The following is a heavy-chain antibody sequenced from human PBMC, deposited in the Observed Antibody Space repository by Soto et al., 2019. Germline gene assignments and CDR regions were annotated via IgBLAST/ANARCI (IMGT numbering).Heavy chain of an antibody. CDR3: ARHDEYSSSLYYFDY. CDR1: GGSISSYY. CDR2: IYYSGST. J-gene: IGHJ4*02. Sequence: PSETLSLTCTVSGGSISSYYWSWIRQPPGKGLEWIGYIYYSGSTNYNPSLKSRVTISVDTSKNQFSLKLSSVTAADTAVYYCARHDEYSSSLYYFDYWGQGTLVTVSS. V-gene: IGHV4-59*08. D-gene: IGHD6-6*01.